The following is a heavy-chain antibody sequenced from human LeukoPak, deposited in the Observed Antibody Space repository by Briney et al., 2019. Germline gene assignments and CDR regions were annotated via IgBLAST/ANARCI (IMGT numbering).Heavy chain of an antibody. CDR1: GFTFSSYA. V-gene: IGHV3-30-3*01. Sequence: PGRSLRLSCAASGFTFSSYAMHWVRQAPGKGLEWVAVISYDGSNKYYADSVKGRFTISRDNSKNTLYLQMNSLRAEDTAVYYCARDAFDIWCQGTMVTVSS. J-gene: IGHJ3*02. CDR2: ISYDGSNK. CDR3: ARDAFDI.